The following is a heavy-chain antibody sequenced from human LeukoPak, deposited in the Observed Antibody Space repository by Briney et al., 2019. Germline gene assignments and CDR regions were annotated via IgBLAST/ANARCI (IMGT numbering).Heavy chain of an antibody. CDR2: IYYSGST. CDR1: GGSISSYY. J-gene: IGHJ3*02. V-gene: IGHV4-59*01. D-gene: IGHD3-22*01. CDR3: AREGAYYYDSSGNDAFDI. Sequence: MPSQTLSLTCTVSGGSISSYYWSWIRQPPGKGLEWIGYIYYSGSTKYNTSLKSRVTISGDTSKNHVSPKLSSVTAADTAVYYCAREGAYYYDSSGNDAFDIWGQGTMVTVSS.